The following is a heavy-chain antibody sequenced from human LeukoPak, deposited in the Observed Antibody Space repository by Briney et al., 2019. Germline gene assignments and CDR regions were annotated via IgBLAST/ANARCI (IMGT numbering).Heavy chain of an antibody. CDR3: ARDGVLRFLEWLSDAFDI. J-gene: IGHJ3*02. Sequence: GGSLRLSCAASGFTFSSYSMNWVRQAPGKGLEWVSYISSGSSTIYYADSVKGRFTISRDNAKNSLYLQMNSLRAEDTAVYYCARDGVLRFLEWLSDAFDIWGQGTMVTVSS. V-gene: IGHV3-48*01. D-gene: IGHD3-3*01. CDR1: GFTFSSYS. CDR2: ISSGSSTI.